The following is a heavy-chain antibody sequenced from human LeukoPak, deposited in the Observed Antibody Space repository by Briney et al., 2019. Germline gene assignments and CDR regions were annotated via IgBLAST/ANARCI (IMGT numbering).Heavy chain of an antibody. D-gene: IGHD3-10*01. V-gene: IGHV4-59*08. CDR2: IYYIGNT. J-gene: IGHJ2*01. CDR1: GGSISNYY. Sequence: SETLSLTCTVSGGSISNYYWSWVRQPPGKGLKWIGYIYYIGNTDYNPSLKSRVSISVDTSKNQFSLNLKSVTATDTALYYCARPRVAGRTGWHFDVWGRGTLVTVSS. CDR3: ARPRVAGRTGWHFDV.